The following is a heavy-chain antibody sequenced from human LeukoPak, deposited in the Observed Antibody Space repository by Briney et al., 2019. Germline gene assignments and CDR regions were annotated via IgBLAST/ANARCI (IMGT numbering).Heavy chain of an antibody. CDR1: GFTFSSYG. D-gene: IGHD3-10*01. V-gene: IGHV3-30*18. CDR3: AKESPLWFGELGHAFFDS. Sequence: GGSLRLSCAASGFTFSSYGMHWVRQAPGKGLEWVAVISCYGSNKYYADCVKGRFTISRDNYKNTLYLQVNSLRAEDTAVYYCAKESPLWFGELGHAFFDSWGQGTLVTVSS. CDR2: ISCYGSNK. J-gene: IGHJ4*02.